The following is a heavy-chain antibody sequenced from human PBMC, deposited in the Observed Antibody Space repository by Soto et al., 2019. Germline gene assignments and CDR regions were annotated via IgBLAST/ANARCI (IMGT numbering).Heavy chain of an antibody. V-gene: IGHV4-39*01. CDR1: GGSISSSSYY. D-gene: IGHD3-9*01. J-gene: IGHJ5*02. Sequence: PSETLSVTWTVSGGSISSSSYYWGWIRQPPGKGLEWIGSIYYSGSTYYNPSLKSRVTISVDTSKNQFSLKLSSVTAADTAVYYCARGYRYFDWPWGQGTLVTVSS. CDR2: IYYSGST. CDR3: ARGYRYFDWP.